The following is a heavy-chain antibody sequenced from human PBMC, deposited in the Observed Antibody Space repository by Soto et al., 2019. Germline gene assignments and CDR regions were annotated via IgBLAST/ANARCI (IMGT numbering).Heavy chain of an antibody. V-gene: IGHV5-51*03. D-gene: IGHD3-10*01. CDR1: GYSFTSYW. Sequence: EVQLVQSGAEVKKPGESLKISCKGSGYSFTSYWIGWVRQMPGKGLEWMGIIYPGDSDTRYSPSFQGQVTISADKSISPAYRQWSSLKASDTAMYYCASHEGYYGSPAAGLFDYWGQGTLVTVSS. CDR2: IYPGDSDT. CDR3: ASHEGYYGSPAAGLFDY. J-gene: IGHJ4*02.